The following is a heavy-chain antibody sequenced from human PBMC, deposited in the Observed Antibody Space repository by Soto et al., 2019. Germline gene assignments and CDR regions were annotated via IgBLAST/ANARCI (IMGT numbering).Heavy chain of an antibody. Sequence: GGSLRLSCAASGFTLSSYGMHWVRQAPGKGLEWVAVISYDGSNQYYKDYVKGRFTISRDNSKNTLYLQMNSLRAEDTAVYYCARDRSIAVAGPDDYWGQGTLVTVSS. CDR2: ISYDGSNQ. CDR1: GFTLSSYG. D-gene: IGHD6-19*01. V-gene: IGHV3-30*03. J-gene: IGHJ4*02. CDR3: ARDRSIAVAGPDDY.